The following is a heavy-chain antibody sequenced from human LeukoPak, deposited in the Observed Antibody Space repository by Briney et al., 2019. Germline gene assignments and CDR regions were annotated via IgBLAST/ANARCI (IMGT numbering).Heavy chain of an antibody. CDR2: IRSDGLNE. V-gene: IGHV3-30*02. Sequence: GGSLRLSCAASGFTFSRFGLNWVRQAPGKGLEWLAFIRSDGLNEYYADSVGGRFTISRDNSKNNLYLQMSSLTPEDTAVFYCAREITIFGVVNDWGQGTLVTVSS. D-gene: IGHD3-3*01. J-gene: IGHJ4*02. CDR1: GFTFSRFG. CDR3: AREITIFGVVND.